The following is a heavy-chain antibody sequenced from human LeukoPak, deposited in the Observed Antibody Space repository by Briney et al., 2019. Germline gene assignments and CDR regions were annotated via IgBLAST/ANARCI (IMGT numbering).Heavy chain of an antibody. J-gene: IGHJ5*02. Sequence: SQTLSLTCTVSGGSISSGGYYWSWIRQHPGKGLEWIGYIYYSGSTYYNPSLKSRVTISVDTSKNQFSLKLSSVTAADTAVYYCARDQRATVTKRGGTNWFDPWGQGTLVTVSS. CDR2: IYYSGST. D-gene: IGHD4-17*01. V-gene: IGHV4-31*03. CDR1: GGSISSGGYY. CDR3: ARDQRATVTKRGGTNWFDP.